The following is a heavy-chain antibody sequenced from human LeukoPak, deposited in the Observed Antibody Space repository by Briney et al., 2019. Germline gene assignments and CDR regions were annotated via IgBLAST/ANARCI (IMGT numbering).Heavy chain of an antibody. D-gene: IGHD2-15*01. J-gene: IGHJ4*02. CDR1: GVTFSSYG. Sequence: GGSLRLSCVASGVTFSSYGMHWVRQAPGKGLEWVAMISYDGSDTYYAESVKGRSTISRDNSKNPLYLQMNSLRDEDTAMYSCATLLLGVGGDYWGQGALVTVSS. CDR3: ATLLLGVGGDY. CDR2: ISYDGSDT. V-gene: IGHV3-30*03.